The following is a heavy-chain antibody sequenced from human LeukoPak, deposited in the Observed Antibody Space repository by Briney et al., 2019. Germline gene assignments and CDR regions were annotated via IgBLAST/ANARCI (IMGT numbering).Heavy chain of an antibody. CDR2: IYTSGST. J-gene: IGHJ4*02. CDR1: GGSISSGSYY. V-gene: IGHV4-61*02. Sequence: SQTLSLTCTVSGGSISSGSYYWSWIRQPAGKGLEWIGRIYTSGSTNYNPSLKSRVTISVDTSKNQFSLKLSSVTAADTAVYYCARADMHNWNYATAFDYWGQGTLVTVSS. D-gene: IGHD1-7*01. CDR3: ARADMHNWNYATAFDY.